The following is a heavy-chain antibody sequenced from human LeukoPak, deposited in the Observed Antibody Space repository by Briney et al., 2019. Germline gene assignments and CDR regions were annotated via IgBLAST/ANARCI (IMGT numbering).Heavy chain of an antibody. D-gene: IGHD1-1*01. J-gene: IGHJ6*03. Sequence: EASETLSLTCGVHGGSFSGYYWTWIRQAPGKGLELIGETNYLGTTSYNPSLKSRVTLSVDTSKNQFSLRLRSVTAADTAVYYCARGLTGTMVRFSNYFYMDVWGNGTTVSVSS. CDR1: GGSFSGYY. CDR3: ARGLTGTMVRFSNYFYMDV. V-gene: IGHV4-34*01. CDR2: TNYLGTT.